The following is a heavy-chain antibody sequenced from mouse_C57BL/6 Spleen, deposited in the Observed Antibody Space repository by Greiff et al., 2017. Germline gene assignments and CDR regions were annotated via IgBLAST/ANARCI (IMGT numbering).Heavy chain of an antibody. CDR2: INPNNGGT. CDR3: ARSGYYGSSYGYFDV. J-gene: IGHJ1*03. CDR1: GYTFTDYY. D-gene: IGHD1-1*01. Sequence: VQLQQSGPELVKPGASVKISCKASGYTFTDYYMNWVKQSHGKSLEWIGDINPNNGGTNYNQKFKGKATLTVDKSSSTAYMELRSLTSEDSAVYYCARSGYYGSSYGYFDVWGTGTTVTVSS. V-gene: IGHV1-26*01.